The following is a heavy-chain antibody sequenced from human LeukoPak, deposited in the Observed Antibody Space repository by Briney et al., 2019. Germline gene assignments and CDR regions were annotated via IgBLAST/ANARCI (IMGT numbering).Heavy chain of an antibody. Sequence: GSLRLSCAASGFTLSSYSKNWVRQAPGKGLEWVSYISGGSSTIYNADSVKGRFTISRDNAKNLLYLLMDTLRAEDTAVYYCARVGSNQWLDYWGQGTLVTVSS. CDR1: GFTLSSYS. D-gene: IGHD6-19*01. V-gene: IGHV3-48*01. J-gene: IGHJ4*02. CDR3: ARVGSNQWLDY. CDR2: ISGGSSTI.